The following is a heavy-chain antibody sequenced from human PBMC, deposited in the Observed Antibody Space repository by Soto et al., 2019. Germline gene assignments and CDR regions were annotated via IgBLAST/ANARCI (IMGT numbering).Heavy chain of an antibody. J-gene: IGHJ5*02. V-gene: IGHV3-23*01. D-gene: IGHD1-1*01. Sequence: HPGGSLRLSCAASGFTFSNYAMSWVRQAPGKELEWVSTISSSGASTDYADSVKGRFTISRDNSKNTLYLQMNSLRAEDTAVYFCAQTTPSIHWFDPWGKGTLVTVSS. CDR1: GFTFSNYA. CDR3: AQTTPSIHWFDP. CDR2: ISSSGAST.